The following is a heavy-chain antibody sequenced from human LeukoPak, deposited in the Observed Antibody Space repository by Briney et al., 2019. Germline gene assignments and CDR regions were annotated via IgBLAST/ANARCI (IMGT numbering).Heavy chain of an antibody. Sequence: PGGPLRLSCAASGFTFSSSWMSWVRQAPGKGLEWVANIIQDGSAQYYVDSVKGRFTISRDNAKNTLYLQMNSLRAEDTAVYYCARARGIVGAEYGYWGQGTLVTVSS. J-gene: IGHJ4*02. CDR1: GFTFSSSW. CDR3: ARARGIVGAEYGY. D-gene: IGHD1-26*01. V-gene: IGHV3-7*01. CDR2: IIQDGSAQ.